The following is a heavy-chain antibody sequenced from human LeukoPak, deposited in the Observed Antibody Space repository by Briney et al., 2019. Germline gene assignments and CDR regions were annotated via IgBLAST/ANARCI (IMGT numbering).Heavy chain of an antibody. D-gene: IGHD3-3*01. CDR1: GYTFTNYY. V-gene: IGHV1-46*01. CDR3: ARVGRSGSPYDY. J-gene: IGHJ4*01. CDR2: INPSGGGT. Sequence: ASVKVSCKASGYTFTNYYMHWVRQAPGQGLEWMGVINPSGGGTSYAQKFQGRVTMTRGTSTSTVYMELSSLRSEDTAIYYCARVGRSGSPYDYWGHGTLVTVSS.